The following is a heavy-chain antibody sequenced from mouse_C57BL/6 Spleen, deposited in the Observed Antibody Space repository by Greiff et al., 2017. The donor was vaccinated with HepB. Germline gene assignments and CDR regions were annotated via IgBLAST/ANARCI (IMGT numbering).Heavy chain of an antibody. V-gene: IGHV14-2*01. Sequence: VQLQQSGAELVKPGASVKLSCTASGFNIKDYYMHWVKQRTEQGLEWIGRIDPEDGVTKYAPKFQGKATITADTSSNTAYLQLSSLTSEDTAVYYCARGAGYFDYWGQGTTLTVSS. CDR3: ARGAGYFDY. CDR1: GFNIKDYY. J-gene: IGHJ2*01. CDR2: IDPEDGVT.